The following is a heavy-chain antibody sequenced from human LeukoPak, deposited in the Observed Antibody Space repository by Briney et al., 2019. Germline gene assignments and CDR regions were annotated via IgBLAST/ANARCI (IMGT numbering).Heavy chain of an antibody. CDR3: TYYDFWSGYFVDY. CDR2: IIPIFGTA. Sequence: GASVKVSCKASGGTFSSYAISWVRQAPGQGLEWMGRIIPIFGTANYAQKFQGRVTITTDESTSTAYMEPSSLRSEDTAVYYCTYYDFWSGYFVDYWGQGTLVTVSS. D-gene: IGHD3-3*01. J-gene: IGHJ4*02. V-gene: IGHV1-69*05. CDR1: GGTFSSYA.